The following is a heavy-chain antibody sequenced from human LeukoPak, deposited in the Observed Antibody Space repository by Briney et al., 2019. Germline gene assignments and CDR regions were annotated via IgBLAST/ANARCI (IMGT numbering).Heavy chain of an antibody. CDR1: GYTFTSYG. CDR3: ARDRMHMVRGVITDYFDY. D-gene: IGHD3-10*01. V-gene: IGHV1-18*01. Sequence: ASVKVSCKASGYTFTSYGISWVRQAPGQGLEWMGWISAYNGNTNYAQKLQGRVTMTTDTSTSTAYMELRSLRSDDTAVYYCARDRMHMVRGVITDYFDYWGQGTLVTVSS. CDR2: ISAYNGNT. J-gene: IGHJ4*02.